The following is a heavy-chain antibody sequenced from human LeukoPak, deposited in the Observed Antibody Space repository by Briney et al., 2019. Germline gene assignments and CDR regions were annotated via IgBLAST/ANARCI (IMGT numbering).Heavy chain of an antibody. J-gene: IGHJ4*02. CDR1: GFTLDDYA. Sequence: GRSLRLSRAASGFTLDDYAMHWVRQTPGKGLEYVSGISWNSGSIVYVDSVKGRFTISRDNAKNSLYLQMNSLRAEDTAFYYCTKGAPQASSSWPFDYWGQGTLVTVSS. D-gene: IGHD6-13*01. V-gene: IGHV3-9*01. CDR3: TKGAPQASSSWPFDY. CDR2: ISWNSGSI.